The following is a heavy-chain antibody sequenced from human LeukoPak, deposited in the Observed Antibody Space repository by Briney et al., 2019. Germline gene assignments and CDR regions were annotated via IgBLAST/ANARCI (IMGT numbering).Heavy chain of an antibody. D-gene: IGHD6-13*01. J-gene: IGHJ4*02. Sequence: SQTLSLTCTVSGGSISSYYWSWIRQPPGKGLEWIGYIYYSGSTNYNPSLKSRVTISVDTSKNQFSLKLSSVTAADTAVYYCARDPYSSSWYRYYYFDYWSQGTLVTVSS. CDR2: IYYSGST. CDR3: ARDPYSSSWYRYYYFDY. V-gene: IGHV4-59*12. CDR1: GGSISSYY.